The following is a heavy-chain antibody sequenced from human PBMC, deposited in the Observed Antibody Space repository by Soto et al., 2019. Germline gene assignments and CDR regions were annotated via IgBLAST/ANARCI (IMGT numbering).Heavy chain of an antibody. J-gene: IGHJ2*01. V-gene: IGHV4-30-2*01. CDR3: ASGLGDLRYWYFDL. Sequence: QLQLQESGSGLVKPSQTLSLTCAVSGGSISSGGYSWSWIRQPPGKGLEWIGYIYHSGSTYYNPSLKSRVTISVDRSKNQFSLKLSSVTAADTAVYYCASGLGDLRYWYFDLWGRGTLVTVSS. D-gene: IGHD3-16*01. CDR1: GGSISSGGYS. CDR2: IYHSGST.